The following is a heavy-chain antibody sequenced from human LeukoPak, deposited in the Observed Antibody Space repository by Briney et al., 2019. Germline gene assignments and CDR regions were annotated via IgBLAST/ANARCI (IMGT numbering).Heavy chain of an antibody. V-gene: IGHV1-2*02. D-gene: IGHD6-13*01. CDR1: GYTFTRTG. Sequence: ASVKVSCKASGYTFTRTGINWVRQAPGQGLEWMGWINPNSGGTNYAQKFQGRVTMTRDTSISTAYMELSRLRSDDTAVYYCARGWTYSSSWSLFHTYYYYYMDVWGKGTTVTVSS. J-gene: IGHJ6*03. CDR3: ARGWTYSSSWSLFHTYYYYYMDV. CDR2: INPNSGGT.